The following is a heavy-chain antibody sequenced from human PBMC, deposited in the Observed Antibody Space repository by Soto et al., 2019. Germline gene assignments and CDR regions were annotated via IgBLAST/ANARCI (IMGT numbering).Heavy chain of an antibody. D-gene: IGHD3-10*01. CDR3: ARDDSPYYYGSGSSSAY. J-gene: IGHJ4*02. CDR2: IWYDGSNK. CDR1: GFTFSSYG. Sequence: PGGSLRLSCAASGFTFSSYGMHWVRQAPGKGLEWVAVIWYDGSNKYYADSVKGRFTISRDNSKNTLYLQMNSLRAEDTAVYYCARDDSPYYYGSGSSSAYWGQGTLVTVSS. V-gene: IGHV3-33*01.